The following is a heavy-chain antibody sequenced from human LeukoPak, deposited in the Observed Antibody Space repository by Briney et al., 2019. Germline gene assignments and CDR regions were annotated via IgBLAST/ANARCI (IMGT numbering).Heavy chain of an antibody. Sequence: PSETLSLTCTVSGGSISSYYWSWIRQPAGKGLEWIGRIYTSGSTNYNPSLESRVTMSVDTSKNQFSLKLSSVTAADTAVYYCARDSGFYGWGKLDYWGQGTLVTASS. V-gene: IGHV4-4*07. CDR3: ARDSGFYGWGKLDY. CDR1: GGSISSYY. J-gene: IGHJ4*02. D-gene: IGHD2-8*02. CDR2: IYTSGST.